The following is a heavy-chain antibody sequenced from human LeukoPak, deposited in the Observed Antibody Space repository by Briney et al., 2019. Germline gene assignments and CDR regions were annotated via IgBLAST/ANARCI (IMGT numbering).Heavy chain of an antibody. CDR3: ATQGLVDAFDI. D-gene: IGHD1-26*01. J-gene: IGHJ3*02. V-gene: IGHV3-15*01. CDR1: GFTFSDAW. Sequence: PGGSLRLSCAASGFTFSDAWMIWVRQAPGKGLEWVGRIKSRADGGTPDYAAPVTGRFTISRDDSNGTLFLQMNSLTTEDTAVYYCATQGLVDAFDIWGQGTVVIVSS. CDR2: IKSRADGGTP.